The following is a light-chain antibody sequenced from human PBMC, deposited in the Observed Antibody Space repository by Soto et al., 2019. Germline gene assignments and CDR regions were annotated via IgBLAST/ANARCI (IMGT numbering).Light chain of an antibody. CDR2: AAS. V-gene: IGKV1-39*01. J-gene: IGKJ5*01. CDR1: QSISNY. CDR3: QQRYSAPIT. Sequence: DIQMTQSPSSLSASVGDRVIITCRASQSISNYLNWYQQKPGKAPKLLIFAASSLQSGVPSRFSDSGSGTNFTLTISSLQPEDFAADYCQQRYSAPITVGQGTRLEIK.